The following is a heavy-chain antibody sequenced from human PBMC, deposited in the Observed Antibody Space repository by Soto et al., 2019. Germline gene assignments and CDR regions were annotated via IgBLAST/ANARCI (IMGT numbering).Heavy chain of an antibody. V-gene: IGHV3-30-3*01. D-gene: IGHD4-17*01. CDR2: ISYDGSNK. J-gene: IGHJ4*02. CDR1: GFTFGSYA. Sequence: GGSLRLSCAAPGFTFGSYAMHWVRQAPGKGLEWVAVISYDGSNKYYADSVKGRFTISRDNSKNTLYLQMNSLRAEDTAVYYCARDLANGGPYYFDYWGQGTLVTVSS. CDR3: ARDLANGGPYYFDY.